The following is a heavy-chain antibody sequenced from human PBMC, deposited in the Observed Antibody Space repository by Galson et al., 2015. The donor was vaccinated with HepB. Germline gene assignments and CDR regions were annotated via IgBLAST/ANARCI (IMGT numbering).Heavy chain of an antibody. J-gene: IGHJ4*02. CDR1: GYAFTSFA. V-gene: IGHV1-3*01. CDR2: INAGNGNT. Sequence: SVKVPCKASGYAFTSFAMHWVRQAPGQRLEWMGWINAGNGNTRYSQKFQGRVTITRDTSASTAYMELSSLRSEDTAMFYCAREDGIKNVDYWGQGTLVTVSS. D-gene: IGHD1-14*01. CDR3: AREDGIKNVDY.